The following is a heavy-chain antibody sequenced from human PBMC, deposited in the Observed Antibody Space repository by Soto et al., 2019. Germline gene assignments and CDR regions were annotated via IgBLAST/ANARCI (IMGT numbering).Heavy chain of an antibody. V-gene: IGHV1-18*01. CDR3: ARAGGGLLWFGELGGRWFDP. D-gene: IGHD3-10*01. CDR1: GYTFTSYG. CDR2: ISAYNGNT. Sequence: QVQLVQSGAEVKKPGASVKVSCKASGYTFTSYGISWVRQAPGQGLEWMGWISAYNGNTNYAQKLQGRVTMTTDTPASTACMERRSLRSADTAVYYCARAGGGLLWFGELGGRWFDPWGQGTLVTVSS. J-gene: IGHJ5*02.